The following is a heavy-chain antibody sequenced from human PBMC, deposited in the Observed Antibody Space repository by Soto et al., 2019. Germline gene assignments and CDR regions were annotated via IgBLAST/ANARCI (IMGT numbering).Heavy chain of an antibody. D-gene: IGHD6-13*01. Sequence: EVLLLESGGGLVQPGGSLRLSCAASGFTFSSYAMGWVRQAPGKGLEWFSAISGDAISTYSADSVKGRFTISRDNSKNTLFLQMNSLRAEDTAVYYCAKVYSSGWYFVDSWGQGTLVTVSS. CDR3: AKVYSSGWYFVDS. CDR1: GFTFSSYA. V-gene: IGHV3-23*01. CDR2: ISGDAIST. J-gene: IGHJ4*02.